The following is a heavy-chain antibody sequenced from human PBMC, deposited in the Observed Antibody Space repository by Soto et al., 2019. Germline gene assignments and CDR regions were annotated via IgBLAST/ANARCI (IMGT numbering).Heavy chain of an antibody. CDR3: ARAPSIVVVVAATRPRLVDYYGMDV. V-gene: IGHV5-51*01. J-gene: IGHJ6*02. CDR2: IYPGDSDT. CDR1: GYSFTTYW. D-gene: IGHD2-15*01. Sequence: GESLKISCKGSGYSFTTYWIGWVRQVSGKGLEWMGIIYPGDSDTRYSPSFQGQVTISADKSISTAYLQMNSQRAEDTAVYYCARAPSIVVVVAATRPRLVDYYGMDVWGQGTTVTVSS.